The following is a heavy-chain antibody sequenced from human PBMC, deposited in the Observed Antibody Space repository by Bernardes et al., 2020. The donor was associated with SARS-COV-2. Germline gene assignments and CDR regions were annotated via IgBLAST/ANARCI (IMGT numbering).Heavy chain of an antibody. V-gene: IGHV3-23*01. CDR3: ATLYGSGYYYYYNGLDV. Sequence: GGSLRLSCAASGFTFNNHAMSWVRQAPGKGLEWISGVDSGGGTFYTDSVKGRFTISRDNSKNMVYLQMNSLRAEDTAVYYCATLYGSGYYYYYNGLDVWGPGTTVTVSS. CDR2: VDSGGGT. J-gene: IGHJ6*02. D-gene: IGHD2-15*01. CDR1: GFTFNNHA.